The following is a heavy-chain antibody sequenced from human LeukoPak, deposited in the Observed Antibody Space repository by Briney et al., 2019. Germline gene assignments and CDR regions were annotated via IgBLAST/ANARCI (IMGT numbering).Heavy chain of an antibody. Sequence: SSETLSLTCAVYGGSFSGYYWSWIRQPPGKGLEWIGEINHSGSTNYNPSLKSRVTISVDTPKNQFSLKLSSVTAADTAVYYCARIYDSSGYYSFYYGMDVWGQGTTVTVSS. CDR3: ARIYDSSGYYSFYYGMDV. J-gene: IGHJ6*02. CDR1: GGSFSGYY. V-gene: IGHV4-34*01. CDR2: INHSGST. D-gene: IGHD3-22*01.